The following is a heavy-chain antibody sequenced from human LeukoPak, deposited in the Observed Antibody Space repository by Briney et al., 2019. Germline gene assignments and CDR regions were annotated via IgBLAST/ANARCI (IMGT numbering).Heavy chain of an antibody. J-gene: IGHJ4*02. CDR2: ISGSSSYI. V-gene: IGHV3-21*01. CDR1: GFTFSSYS. CDR3: ARVLMYYYDSSGYPYYFDY. Sequence: GGSLRLSCAASGFTFSSYSMNWVRQAPGKGLEWVSSISGSSSYIYYADSVKGRFTISRDNAKNSLYLQMNSLRAEDTAVYYCARVLMYYYDSSGYPYYFDYWGQGALVTVSS. D-gene: IGHD3-22*01.